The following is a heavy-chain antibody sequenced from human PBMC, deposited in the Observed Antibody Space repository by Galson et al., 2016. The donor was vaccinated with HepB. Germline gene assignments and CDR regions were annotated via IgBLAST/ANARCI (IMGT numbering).Heavy chain of an antibody. CDR3: ARDAGYCSGKSCFVTHFDN. Sequence: SVKVSCKASGYTFTTYAMTWVRQAPGQGLEYMGWINTNTGNPTYARGFSGRFVFSLDTSVSTAYLRISSLKPDDTAIYYRARDAGYCSGKSCFVTHFDNWGQGSLVTVSS. CDR1: GYTFTTYA. V-gene: IGHV7-4-1*02. J-gene: IGHJ4*02. D-gene: IGHD2-15*01. CDR2: INTNTGNP.